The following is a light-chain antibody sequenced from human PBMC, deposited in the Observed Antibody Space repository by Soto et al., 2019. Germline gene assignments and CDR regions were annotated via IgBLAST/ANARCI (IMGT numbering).Light chain of an antibody. CDR3: SSYSSSSTLV. J-gene: IGLJ2*01. Sequence: QSVLTQPASVSGSPGQSITISCTGTNSDVGGYDYVSWYQQHPGKAPKLMIYDVSSRPSGVSNRFSGSKSGNTASLTLSGLQAEDEADYYCSSYSSSSTLVFGGGTKVTVL. CDR2: DVS. V-gene: IGLV2-14*03. CDR1: NSDVGGYDY.